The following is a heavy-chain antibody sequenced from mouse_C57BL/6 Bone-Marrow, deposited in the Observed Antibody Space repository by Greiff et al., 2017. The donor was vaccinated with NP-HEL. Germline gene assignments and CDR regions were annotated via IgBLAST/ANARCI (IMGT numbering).Heavy chain of an antibody. J-gene: IGHJ4*01. CDR3: ARDYYPYAMDY. CDR2: ISSGSSTI. CDR1: GFTFSDYG. V-gene: IGHV5-17*01. D-gene: IGHD1-1*01. Sequence: VVESGGGLVKPGGSLKLSCAASGFTFSDYGMHWVRQAPEKGLEWVAYISSGSSTIYYADTVKGRFTISRDNAKNTLFLQMTSLRSEDTAMYYCARDYYPYAMDYWGQGTSVTVSS.